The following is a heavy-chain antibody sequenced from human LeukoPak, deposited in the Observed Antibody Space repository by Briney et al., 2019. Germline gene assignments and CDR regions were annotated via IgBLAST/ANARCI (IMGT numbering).Heavy chain of an antibody. CDR1: GFTFSSYW. Sequence: GGSLRLSCAASGFTFSSYWMHWVRQAPGKGLVWVSRIHSDGSSTNYADSVKGRFTISRDNTKNTLYLQMNSLRAEDTAVYYCARGGVGSGSYYYYHMDVWGKGTTVTVSS. CDR3: ARGGVGSGSYYYYHMDV. CDR2: IHSDGSST. J-gene: IGHJ6*03. D-gene: IGHD3-10*01. V-gene: IGHV3-74*01.